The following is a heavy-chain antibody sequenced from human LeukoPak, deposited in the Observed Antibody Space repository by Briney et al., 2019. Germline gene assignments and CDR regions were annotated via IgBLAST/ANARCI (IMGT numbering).Heavy chain of an antibody. V-gene: IGHV3-23*01. CDR3: PKETVVVVAATPYAFDI. J-gene: IGHJ3*02. CDR1: GFTFSSYA. CDR2: ISGSGSST. Sequence: GGSLRLSCAGSGFTFSSYAMSWVRQAPGKGLEWVSGISGSGSSTHYADSVKGRFTISRDNSKNTLYLQMNSLRAEDTAVYYCPKETVVVVAATPYAFDIWGQGTMVTVSS. D-gene: IGHD2-15*01.